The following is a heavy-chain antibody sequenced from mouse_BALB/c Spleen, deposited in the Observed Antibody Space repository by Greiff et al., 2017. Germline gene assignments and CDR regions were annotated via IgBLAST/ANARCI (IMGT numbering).Heavy chain of an antibody. J-gene: IGHJ3*01. CDR3: THYGRSPAWCAY. Sequence: QVHVKQSGAELVRPGASVTLSCKASGYTFTDYEMHWVKQTPVHGLEWIGAIDPETGGTAYNQKFKGKATLTADKSSSTAYMELRSLTSEDSAVYYCTHYGRSPAWCAYWGEERLVSVSA. D-gene: IGHD1-1*01. CDR2: IDPETGGT. V-gene: IGHV1-15*01. CDR1: GYTFTDYE.